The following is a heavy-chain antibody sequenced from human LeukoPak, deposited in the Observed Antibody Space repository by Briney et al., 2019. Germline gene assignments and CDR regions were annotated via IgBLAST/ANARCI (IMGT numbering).Heavy chain of an antibody. V-gene: IGHV2-70*11. CDR3: ARIPYSSSSGYYYMDV. Sequence: SGPALVKPTQTLTLTCTFSGFSLSTSGMCVSWIRQPPGKALEWLARIDWDDDKYYSTSLKTRLTVSKDTSKNQAVLTMTNMDPVDTATYYCARIPYSSSSGYYYMDVWGKGTTVTVSS. CDR1: GFSLSTSGMC. D-gene: IGHD6-13*01. J-gene: IGHJ6*03. CDR2: IDWDDDK.